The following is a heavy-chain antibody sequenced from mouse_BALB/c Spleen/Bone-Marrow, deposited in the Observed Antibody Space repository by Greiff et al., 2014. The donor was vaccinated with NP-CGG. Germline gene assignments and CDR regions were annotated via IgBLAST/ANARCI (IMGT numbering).Heavy chain of an antibody. V-gene: IGHV1-5*01. CDR3: TRSITTAVEFDY. D-gene: IGHD1-1*01. CDR2: IYPGNSGT. CDR1: GYSFTSYW. J-gene: IGHJ2*03. Sequence: EVQLQESGTVLARPGASVKMSRKASGYSFTSYWMYWVKQRPGQGLEWIGAIYPGNSGTSYNQNFKGKAKLTAVTSASTAYMELSSLTNEDSAVYYCTRSITTAVEFDYWGQGTSLTVPS.